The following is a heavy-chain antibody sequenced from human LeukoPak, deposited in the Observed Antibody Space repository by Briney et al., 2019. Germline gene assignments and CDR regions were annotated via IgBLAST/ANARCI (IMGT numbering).Heavy chain of an antibody. CDR1: GFTFSGSA. CDR2: IRSKANSYAT. CDR3: TSMATISPFDY. Sequence: VGSLRLSCAASGFTFSGSAMHWVRQASGKGLEWVGRIRSKANSYATAYAASVKGRFTISRDDSKNTAYLQMNSLKTEDTAVYYCTSMATISPFDYWGQGTLATVSS. V-gene: IGHV3-73*01. D-gene: IGHD5-24*01. J-gene: IGHJ4*02.